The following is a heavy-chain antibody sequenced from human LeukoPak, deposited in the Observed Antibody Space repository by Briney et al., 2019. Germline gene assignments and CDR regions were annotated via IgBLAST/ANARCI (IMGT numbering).Heavy chain of an antibody. D-gene: IGHD3-3*01. CDR1: GYTLTELS. CDR2: FDPEDGET. CDR3: ARGWASTYYDFWSGHTPLYNWFDP. V-gene: IGHV1-24*01. J-gene: IGHJ5*02. Sequence: ASVKVSCKVSGYTLTELSMHWVRQAPGKGLEWMGGFDPEDGETIYAQKFQGRVTMTEDTSTDTAYMELSSLRSEDTAVYYCARGWASTYYDFWSGHTPLYNWFDPWGQGTLVTVSS.